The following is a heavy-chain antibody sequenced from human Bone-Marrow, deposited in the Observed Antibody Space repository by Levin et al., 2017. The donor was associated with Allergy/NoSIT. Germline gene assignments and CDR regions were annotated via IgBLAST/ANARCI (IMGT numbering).Heavy chain of an antibody. V-gene: IGHV3-48*03. CDR3: ARESCSSTSCHVPSNFDY. D-gene: IGHD2-2*01. CDR1: GFNFSTYE. CDR2: ISSSGTTI. J-gene: IGHJ4*02. Sequence: GGSLRLSCAASGFNFSTYEMNWVRLDPGKGLEWVSYISSSGTTIYYADSVRGRFTISRDNAKSSLHLQMDSLRAEDTALYYCARESCSSTSCHVPSNFDYWGQGTLVTVSS.